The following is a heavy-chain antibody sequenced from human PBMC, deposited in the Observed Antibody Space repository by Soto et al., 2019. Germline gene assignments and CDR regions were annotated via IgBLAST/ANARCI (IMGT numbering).Heavy chain of an antibody. Sequence: SAEVSVRASCYTFTSYGISWVRQAPGQGLEWMGWISAYNGNTNYAQKLQGRVTITADESTSTAYMELSSLRSEDTAVYYCAREDGYCSSTSCYEGGDYYYYYGMDVWGQGTTVTVSS. CDR3: AREDGYCSSTSCYEGGDYYYYYGMDV. CDR2: ISAYNGNT. J-gene: IGHJ6*02. V-gene: IGHV1-18*01. D-gene: IGHD2-2*01. CDR1: CYTFTSYG.